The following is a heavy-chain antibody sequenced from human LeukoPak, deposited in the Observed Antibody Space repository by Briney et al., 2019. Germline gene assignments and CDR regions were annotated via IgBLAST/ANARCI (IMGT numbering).Heavy chain of an antibody. CDR2: IYYSGST. CDR3: ARVFYTVAYDY. CDR1: GGSISSYY. V-gene: IGHV4-59*01. D-gene: IGHD6-19*01. J-gene: IGHJ4*02. Sequence: SETLSLTCTVSGGSISSYYWSWIRQPPGKGLEWIGYIYYSGSTNYNPSLKSRVTISVDTSKNQFSLKLSSVTAADTAVYYCARVFYTVAYDYWGQGTLVTVSS.